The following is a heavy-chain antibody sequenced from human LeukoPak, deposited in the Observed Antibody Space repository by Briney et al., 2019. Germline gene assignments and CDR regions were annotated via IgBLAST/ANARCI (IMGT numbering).Heavy chain of an antibody. V-gene: IGHV3-74*01. Sequence: GGSLRLSCAASGFTFSNYWMHWVRQAPGKGLVWVSRINTDGSSTTYADSVKGRFTISRDNAKNTLYLQMNSLKTEDTAVYYCTTRIVVVPAAYYYYGMDVWGQGTTVTVSS. J-gene: IGHJ6*02. CDR3: TTRIVVVPAAYYYYGMDV. CDR1: GFTFSNYW. CDR2: INTDGSST. D-gene: IGHD2-2*01.